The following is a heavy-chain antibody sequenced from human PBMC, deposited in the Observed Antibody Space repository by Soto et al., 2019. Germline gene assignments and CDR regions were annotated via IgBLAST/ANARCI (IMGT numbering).Heavy chain of an antibody. D-gene: IGHD6-13*01. J-gene: IGHJ3*02. CDR2: TYYRSKWYN. Sequence: PSQTLSLTCAISGDSVSSNSAAWNWIRQSPSRGLEWLGRTYYRSKWYNDYAVSVKSRISVNPDTSKNQFSLQLNSVTPEDTAVYYCATQHSNSWYGNAFDIWGQGTLVTVSS. V-gene: IGHV6-1*01. CDR1: GDSVSSNSAA. CDR3: ATQHSNSWYGNAFDI.